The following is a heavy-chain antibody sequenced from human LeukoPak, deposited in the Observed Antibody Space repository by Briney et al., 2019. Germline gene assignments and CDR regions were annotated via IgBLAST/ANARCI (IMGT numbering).Heavy chain of an antibody. CDR2: IIPILGIA. CDR3: ARDPWYYGSGSYYNADYYYGMDV. CDR1: GGTFSSYA. V-gene: IGHV1-69*04. J-gene: IGHJ6*02. D-gene: IGHD3-10*01. Sequence: ASVKVSCKASGGTFSSYAISWVRQAPGQGLEWMGRIIPILGIANYAQKFQGRVTVTADKSTSTAYMELSSLRSEDTAVYYCARDPWYYGSGSYYNADYYYGMDVWGQGTTVTVSS.